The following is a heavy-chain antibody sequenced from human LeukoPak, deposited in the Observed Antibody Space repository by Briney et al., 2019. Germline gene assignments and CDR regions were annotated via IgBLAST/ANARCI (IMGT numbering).Heavy chain of an antibody. CDR3: AKDGGKGWLVLGTYFDY. CDR2: ISYDGSNK. Sequence: GGSLRLSCAASGSTFSSYGMHWVRQAPGKGLEWVAVISYDGSNKYYADSVKGRFTISRDNSKNTLYLQMNSLRAEDTAVYYCAKDGGKGWLVLGTYFDYWGQGTLVTVSS. V-gene: IGHV3-30*18. D-gene: IGHD3-9*01. CDR1: GSTFSSYG. J-gene: IGHJ4*02.